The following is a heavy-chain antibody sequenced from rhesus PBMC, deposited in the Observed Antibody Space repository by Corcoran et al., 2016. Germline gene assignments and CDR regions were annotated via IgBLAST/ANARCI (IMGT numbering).Heavy chain of an antibody. CDR2: ISYDGIKK. CDR3: ARRVPFTRMTETGGFDY. D-gene: IGHD3-9*01. Sequence: EVQLVESGGGLVQPGGSLRLSCAASGFTFSSYGMHWVRQAPGKGLEWVAVISYDGIKKYYADAVKDRFTISMDNSKNMLYLQMNNLKLEDTAVYYCARRVPFTRMTETGGFDYWGQGVLVTVSS. CDR1: GFTFSSYG. V-gene: IGHV3-54*02. J-gene: IGHJ4*01.